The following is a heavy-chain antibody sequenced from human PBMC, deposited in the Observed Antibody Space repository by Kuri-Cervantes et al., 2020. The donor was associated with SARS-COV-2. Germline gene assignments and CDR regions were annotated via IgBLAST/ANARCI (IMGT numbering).Heavy chain of an antibody. Sequence: GESLKISCKGSGYSFTSYWIGWVRQMPGKGLEWMGIIYPGDSDTRYGPSFQGQVTISVDKSINAAYLQWSSLKASDTAMLYCARGDGDGYNSYYFDYWGQGTLVTVSS. CDR1: GYSFTSYW. V-gene: IGHV5-51*01. CDR3: ARGDGDGYNSYYFDY. D-gene: IGHD5-24*01. CDR2: IYPGDSDT. J-gene: IGHJ4*02.